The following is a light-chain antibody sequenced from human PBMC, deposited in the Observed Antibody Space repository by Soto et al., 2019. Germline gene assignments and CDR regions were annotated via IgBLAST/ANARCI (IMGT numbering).Light chain of an antibody. V-gene: IGKV1-27*01. J-gene: IGKJ5*01. CDR1: QDISDY. CDR2: AAS. CDR3: PQSNNLPFS. Sequence: TKSAFAVTASVGDRVTITCRASQDISDYLAWYQQKPGQVPKLLISAASTLQSGVPSRFRGSASGSETDFTLTICCLQSGDSALYFCPQSNNLPFSFALGTRLEIK.